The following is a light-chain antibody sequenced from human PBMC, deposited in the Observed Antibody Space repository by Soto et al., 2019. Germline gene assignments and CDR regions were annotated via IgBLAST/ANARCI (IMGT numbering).Light chain of an antibody. CDR3: CSYAGSSNVV. Sequence: QSVLTQPASVSGSPGQSITISCTGTSSDVGSYNLVSWYQQHPGKAPKLMIYEGSKRPSGVSYRFSGSKSGNTASLTISGLQAEDEADYYCCSYAGSSNVVFGGGTKLTVL. V-gene: IGLV2-23*01. J-gene: IGLJ2*01. CDR2: EGS. CDR1: SSDVGSYNL.